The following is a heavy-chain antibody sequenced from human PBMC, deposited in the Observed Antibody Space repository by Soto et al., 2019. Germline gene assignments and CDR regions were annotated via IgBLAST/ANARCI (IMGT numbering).Heavy chain of an antibody. CDR3: AKDSYGSGTDYFYGMDV. V-gene: IGHV3-30*18. CDR2: ISHDGSNK. J-gene: IGHJ6*02. Sequence: GSLRLSCAASGSTFSSHGMHWVRQASGKGLEWVEVISHDGSNKYYADSVKGRFTISRDNSKNTLYLQMNSLRAEDTAVYYCAKDSYGSGTDYFYGMDVRGQGTTVTVSS. D-gene: IGHD3-10*01. CDR1: GSTFSSHG.